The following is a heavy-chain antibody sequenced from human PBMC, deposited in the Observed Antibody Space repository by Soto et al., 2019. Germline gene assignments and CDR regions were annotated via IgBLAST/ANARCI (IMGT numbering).Heavy chain of an antibody. D-gene: IGHD3-10*01. CDR2: INHSGDT. CDR1: GGSFSGNY. CDR3: ASGRGVRGSIITTYYSYGLDV. V-gene: IGHV4-34*02. Sequence: QVQLQQWGAGLLKPSETLSLTCAVYGGSFSGNYRSWIRQPPGKGLEWIGEINHSGDTNYNPSLKSRVTISVDTSKNQFSLKLTYVTAADTAVYYCASGRGVRGSIITTYYSYGLDVWGQGTTVTVSS. J-gene: IGHJ6*02.